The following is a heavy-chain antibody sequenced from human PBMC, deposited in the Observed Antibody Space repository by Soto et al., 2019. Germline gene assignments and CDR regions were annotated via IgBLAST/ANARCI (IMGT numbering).Heavy chain of an antibody. CDR1: GGSLSGYQ. Sequence: QVQLQQWGAGLLKPSETLSLTCAVYGGSLSGYQWSWIRQTPGKGLEGSGEINDSGNINYNPSLKSRVTILLDTPRKQISLKLSAVTAADSAVYYCARGLILWFGELSRRGGYYYYMDVWGKGTTVAVSS. CDR2: INDSGNI. CDR3: ARGLILWFGELSRRGGYYYYMDV. J-gene: IGHJ6*03. V-gene: IGHV4-34*01. D-gene: IGHD3-10*01.